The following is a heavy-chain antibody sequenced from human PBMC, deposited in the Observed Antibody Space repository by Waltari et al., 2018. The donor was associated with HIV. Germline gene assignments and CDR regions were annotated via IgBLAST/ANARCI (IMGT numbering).Heavy chain of an antibody. D-gene: IGHD3-9*01. V-gene: IGHV1-3*01. J-gene: IGHJ5*02. CDR2: INAGNGDT. CDR3: ARTYDVLTGFGWFDP. CDR1: GSTFSRYG. Sequence: QVQVVQSGAEVKKPGASVKISCKASGSTFSRYGMDWVRQAPGQRREWMGRINAGNGDTKYSQKFQGRVTISRDTSASTAYMELSSLRSEDTAVYYCARTYDVLTGFGWFDPWGQGTLVTVSS.